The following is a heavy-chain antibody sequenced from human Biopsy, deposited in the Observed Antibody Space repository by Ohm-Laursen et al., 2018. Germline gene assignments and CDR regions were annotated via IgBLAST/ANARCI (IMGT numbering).Heavy chain of an antibody. D-gene: IGHD2-15*01. CDR3: ARRGSGGRSFDY. V-gene: IGHV4-59*08. Sequence: TLSLTCTVSGDSINSSYWSWIRQPPGKGLEWIGFISNSGNTNYNPSLKSRVTISVDTSKNQISLKLGSVTAADTAVFYCARRGSGGRSFDYWGQGSLVTVSS. CDR2: ISNSGNT. CDR1: GDSINSSY. J-gene: IGHJ4*02.